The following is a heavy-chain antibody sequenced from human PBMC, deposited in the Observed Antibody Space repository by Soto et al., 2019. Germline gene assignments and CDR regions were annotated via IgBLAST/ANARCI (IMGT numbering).Heavy chain of an antibody. CDR3: ARGRVTMVRGVIGIYNWFDP. CDR1: GGSFSGYY. CDR2: INHSGST. Sequence: SETLSLTCAVYGGSFSGYYWSWIRQPPGKGLEWIGEINHSGSTNYNPSLKSRVTISVDTSKNQFSLKLSSVTAADTAVYYCARGRVTMVRGVIGIYNWFDPWGQGTLVTVSS. J-gene: IGHJ5*02. V-gene: IGHV4-34*01. D-gene: IGHD3-10*01.